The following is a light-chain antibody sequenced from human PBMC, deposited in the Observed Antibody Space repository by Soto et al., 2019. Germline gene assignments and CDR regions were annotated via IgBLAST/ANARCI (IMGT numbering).Light chain of an antibody. J-gene: IGLJ1*01. V-gene: IGLV1-44*01. CDR1: SSNIGSNT. CDR3: AAWDDSLRADV. CDR2: SDN. Sequence: QSVLTQPPSASGTPGQRVTISSSGSSSNIGSNTVNWYQQLPGTAPKLLIYSDNQRPSGVPDRFSGSKSGTSASLAISGLQSDDEADYYCAAWDDSLRADVFGTGTKLTVL.